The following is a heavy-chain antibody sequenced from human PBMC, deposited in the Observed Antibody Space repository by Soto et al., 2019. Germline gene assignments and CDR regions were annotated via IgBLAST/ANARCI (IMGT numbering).Heavy chain of an antibody. CDR1: GGTFSNYA. Sequence: SSVKVSCKASGGTFSNYALTWVRQAPGQGLEWMGGIIPLSGTPNYAQKFQGRVTITADKSTTTVYMELSSLRSEDTAVYYCAADQFVTRYYYYGMDVWGQGTTVTVSS. V-gene: IGHV1-69*06. CDR2: IIPLSGTP. J-gene: IGHJ6*02. D-gene: IGHD2-15*01. CDR3: AADQFVTRYYYYGMDV.